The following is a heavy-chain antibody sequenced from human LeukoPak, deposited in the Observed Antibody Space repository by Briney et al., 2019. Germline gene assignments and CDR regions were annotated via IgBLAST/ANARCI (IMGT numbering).Heavy chain of an antibody. D-gene: IGHD1-26*01. V-gene: IGHV4-34*01. CDR2: INHSGST. Sequence: AVTLFLTCGVCGGSFRGYYLSGIRQPPGKGLEWIGEINHSGSTNYNPSLKSRVTISVDKSKNQFSLKLSSVTAADTAVYYCARGRRHSGSYDGKPYYFDYWGQGTLVTVSS. CDR1: GGSFRGYY. J-gene: IGHJ4*02. CDR3: ARGRRHSGSYDGKPYYFDY.